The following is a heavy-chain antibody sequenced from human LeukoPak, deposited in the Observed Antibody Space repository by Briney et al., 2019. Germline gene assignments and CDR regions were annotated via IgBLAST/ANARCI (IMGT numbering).Heavy chain of an antibody. V-gene: IGHV1-69*04. CDR3: AGPQAAAVPVSYYYYGMDV. J-gene: IGHJ6*02. CDR2: IIPILGIA. Sequence: SVKVSCKASGGTFSSHAISWVRQAPGQGLEWMGRIIPILGIANYAQKFQGRVTITADKSTSTAYMELSSLRSEDTAVYYCAGPQAAAVPVSYYYYGMDVWGQGTTVTVSS. CDR1: GGTFSSHA. D-gene: IGHD6-13*01.